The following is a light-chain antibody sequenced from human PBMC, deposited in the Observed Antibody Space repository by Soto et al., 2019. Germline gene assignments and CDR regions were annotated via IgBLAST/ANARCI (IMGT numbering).Light chain of an antibody. J-gene: IGKJ1*01. CDR1: QRVVDTY. V-gene: IGKV3-20*01. CDR3: QHYGSSPPVT. CDR2: GAS. Sequence: ELVLSQSPGTLSLSPGERATLSCRASQRVVDTYLAWYQQRPGQAPRLLIYGASRRATGIPEMFGGSGSETDFTLTISRLEPEDFAVYYCQHYGSSPPVTFGQGTRVELK.